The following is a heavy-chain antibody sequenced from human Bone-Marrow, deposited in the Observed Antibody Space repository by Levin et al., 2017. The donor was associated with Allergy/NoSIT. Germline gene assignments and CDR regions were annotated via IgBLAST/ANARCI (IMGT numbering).Heavy chain of an antibody. CDR3: AKDCLQGHDRVGATVGGSLGFDY. CDR1: GFTFSSYG. D-gene: IGHD1-26*01. J-gene: IGHJ4*02. CDR2: ISYDGSNK. Sequence: PGGSLRLSCAASGFTFSSYGMHWVRQAPGKGLEWVAVISYDGSNKYYADSVKGRFTISRDNSKNTLYLQMNSLRAEDTAVYYCAKDCLQGHDRVGATVGGSLGFDYWGQGTLVTVSS. V-gene: IGHV3-30*18.